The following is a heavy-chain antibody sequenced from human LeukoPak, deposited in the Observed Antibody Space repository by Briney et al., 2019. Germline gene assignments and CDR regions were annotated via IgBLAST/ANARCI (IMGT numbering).Heavy chain of an antibody. CDR2: IYHSWST. CDR1: GGSISSSSYY. Sequence: PSETLSLTCTVSGGSISSSSYYWGWIRQPPGKGLEWFGGIYHSWSTYYNPSLKSRVTISVDTSKNQFSLKLSSVTAADTAVYYCARQPYSGSYGYYFDCWGQGTLVTVSS. V-gene: IGHV4-39*01. CDR3: ARQPYSGSYGYYFDC. D-gene: IGHD1-26*01. J-gene: IGHJ4*02.